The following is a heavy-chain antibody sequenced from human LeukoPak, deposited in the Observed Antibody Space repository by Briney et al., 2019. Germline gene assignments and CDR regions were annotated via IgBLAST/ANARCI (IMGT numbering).Heavy chain of an antibody. CDR3: ARERREYSYGSFIGDY. J-gene: IGHJ4*02. V-gene: IGHV1-2*02. D-gene: IGHD5-18*01. Sequence: ASMKVPCKASGYTFTGYYMHWVRQAPGQGLEWMGWINPNSGGTNYAQKFQGRVTMTRDTSISTAYMELGRLRSDDTALYYCARERREYSYGSFIGDYWGQGTLVTVSS. CDR1: GYTFTGYY. CDR2: INPNSGGT.